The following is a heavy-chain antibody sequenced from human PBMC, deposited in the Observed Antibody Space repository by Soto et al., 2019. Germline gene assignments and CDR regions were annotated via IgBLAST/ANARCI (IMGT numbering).Heavy chain of an antibody. CDR1: GGSISSGGYF. D-gene: IGHD6-6*01. Sequence: QVQLQESGPVLVKPSQTLSLTCTVSGGSISSGGYFWSWIRQHPGKGLEWIGFIYYSGSTYYNPSLKSRVTISVDTSKNQFSLKLSSVTAADTAVYYCAKEGAAPYYYYGMDVWGQGTKVTVSS. V-gene: IGHV4-31*03. CDR2: IYYSGST. CDR3: AKEGAAPYYYYGMDV. J-gene: IGHJ6*02.